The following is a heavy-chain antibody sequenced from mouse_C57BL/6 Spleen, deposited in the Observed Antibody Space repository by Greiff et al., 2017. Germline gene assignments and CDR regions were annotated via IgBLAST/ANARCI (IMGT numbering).Heavy chain of an antibody. D-gene: IGHD2-4*01. CDR3: AREADYDGVFDY. J-gene: IGHJ2*01. CDR1: GYTFTDYY. V-gene: IGHV1-26*01. CDR2: INPNNGGT. Sequence: EVQLQQSGPELVKPGASVKISCKASGYTFTDYYMNWVKQSHGKSLEWIGDINPNNGGTSYNQKFKGKATLTVDKSSSTAYMELRSRTSEDAAVYDSAREADYDGVFDYWGQGTTLTVSA.